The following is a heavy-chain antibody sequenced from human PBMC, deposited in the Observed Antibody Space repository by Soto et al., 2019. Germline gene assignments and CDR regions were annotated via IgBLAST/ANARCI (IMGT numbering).Heavy chain of an antibody. Sequence: QVQLQESGPGLVKPSQTLSLTCTVSGGSISSGGYYWTWIRQHPGKGLEWIGYNYYSGITYYNPSLNSRVTLSLDTSKYQFSLKLSSVTAADTAVYYCARGSSIAGLYYGMDVWGQGTTVTVSS. CDR1: GGSISSGGYY. CDR2: NYYSGIT. V-gene: IGHV4-31*03. J-gene: IGHJ6*02. D-gene: IGHD6-6*01. CDR3: ARGSSIAGLYYGMDV.